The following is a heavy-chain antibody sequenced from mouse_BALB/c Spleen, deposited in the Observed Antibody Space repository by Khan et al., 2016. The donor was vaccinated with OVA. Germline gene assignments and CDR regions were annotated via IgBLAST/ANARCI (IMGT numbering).Heavy chain of an antibody. CDR2: VNPNNGGT. Sequence: VQLQQSGPDLVKPGASVKISCKASGYSFTDYYIHWVQQSHGKSLEWIGRVNPNNGGTSYNQKFKGKALLTVDKSSNTAYMELCCLTSEDSAVYSCAIYHGYFDVWGGGTTVNVSS. CDR3: AIYHGYFDV. V-gene: IGHV1-26*01. J-gene: IGHJ1*01. CDR1: GYSFTDYY.